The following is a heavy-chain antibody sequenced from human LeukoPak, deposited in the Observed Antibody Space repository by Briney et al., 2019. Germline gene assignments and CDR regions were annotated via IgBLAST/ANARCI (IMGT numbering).Heavy chain of an antibody. V-gene: IGHV3-23*01. Sequence: GESLRLSCAASGFTFSSYAMSWVRQAPGKGLEWVSAISGSGGSTYYADSVKGRFTISRDNSKNTLYLQMNSLRAEDTAVYYCAELGYCSSTSCYNLGLDYWGQGTLVTVSS. D-gene: IGHD2-2*02. CDR1: GFTFSSYA. J-gene: IGHJ4*02. CDR3: AELGYCSSTSCYNLGLDY. CDR2: ISGSGGST.